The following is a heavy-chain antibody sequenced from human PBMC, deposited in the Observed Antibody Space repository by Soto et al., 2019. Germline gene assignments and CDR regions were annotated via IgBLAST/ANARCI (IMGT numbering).Heavy chain of an antibody. V-gene: IGHV3-74*01. CDR3: ATSRTFDY. Sequence: EVPLVESGGGLVQPGGSLRLSCAASGFTFSSYWMHWVRQAPGKGPVWVSRINTDGSSTTYADSVKGRFTISRDNANNTLYLQMNSLRAEDTAVYYCATSRTFDYWGQGTLVTVSS. J-gene: IGHJ4*02. D-gene: IGHD6-13*01. CDR2: INTDGSST. CDR1: GFTFSSYW.